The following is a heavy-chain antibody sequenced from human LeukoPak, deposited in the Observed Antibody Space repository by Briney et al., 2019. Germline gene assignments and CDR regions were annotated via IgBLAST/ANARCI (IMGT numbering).Heavy chain of an antibody. J-gene: IGHJ4*02. Sequence: GSLRLSCAASGFSFSTHAMSWVRQAPGKGLEWVSTIYYSGGNTYSADSVKGRFTISRDNAKNMLYLQMNSLGAEDTAIYYCAKDQGQAVVPRRFDYWGQGTLVTVSS. V-gene: IGHV3-23*01. CDR1: GFSFSTHA. D-gene: IGHD4-23*01. CDR3: AKDQGQAVVPRRFDY. CDR2: IYYSGGNT.